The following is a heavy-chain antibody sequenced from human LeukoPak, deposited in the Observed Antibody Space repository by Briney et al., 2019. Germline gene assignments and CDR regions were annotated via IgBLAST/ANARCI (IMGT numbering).Heavy chain of an antibody. CDR2: ISSSGSTI. CDR3: ARDCSGGDCHTFDY. J-gene: IGHJ4*02. D-gene: IGHD2-21*02. V-gene: IGHV3-48*03. CDR1: GFTFSSYE. Sequence: PGGSLRLSCAASGFTFSSYEMNWVRQAPGKGLEWVSYISSSGSTIYYADSVKGRFTISRDNAKNSLYLQMNSLRAEDTAVYYCARDCSGGDCHTFDYWGQGTLVTVS.